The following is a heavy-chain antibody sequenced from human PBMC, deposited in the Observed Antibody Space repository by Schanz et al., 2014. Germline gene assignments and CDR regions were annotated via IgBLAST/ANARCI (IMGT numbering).Heavy chain of an antibody. CDR3: ARGVARERYSDWLELDY. V-gene: IGHV3-30*03. CDR1: GFTFSSYG. J-gene: IGHJ4*02. Sequence: VQLVESGGGLKPGGSLRLSCAASGFTFSSYGMHWVRQAPGKGLEWVAVISYDGSNKYYADSVKGRFTISRDSPKNRLYLQMNSLRPEDSGVYYCARGVARERYSDWLELDYWGQGTLVTVSS. D-gene: IGHD3-9*01. CDR2: ISYDGSNK.